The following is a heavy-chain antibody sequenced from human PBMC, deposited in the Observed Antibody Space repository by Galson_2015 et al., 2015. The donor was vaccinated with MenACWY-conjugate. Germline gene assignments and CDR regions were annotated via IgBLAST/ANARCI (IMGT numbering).Heavy chain of an antibody. V-gene: IGHV3-15*01. D-gene: IGHD2-15*01. CDR3: TRDRDVGGSRWWFDP. CDR2: IKCRTDGGTT. Sequence: SLRLSCAASGFTFSSYWMHWVCQAPGKGLEWVARIKCRTDGGTTDYATPVKGRFTILRDDSTNTLYLQMNSLKIEDAAMYFCTRDRDVGGSRWWFDPWGQGTLVTVSS. J-gene: IGHJ5*02. CDR1: GFTFSSYW.